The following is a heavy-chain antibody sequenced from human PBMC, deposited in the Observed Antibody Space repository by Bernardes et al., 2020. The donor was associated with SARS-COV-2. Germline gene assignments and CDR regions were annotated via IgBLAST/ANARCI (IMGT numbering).Heavy chain of an antibody. J-gene: IGHJ6*02. CDR3: ARVMSRTYKTKGPMDV. V-gene: IGHV3-48*03. Sequence: GGSLRLSCAASGLTFSSFQMIWVRQAPGKGREGVSYISSGGATTHYADSVRGRFTISRDKSNNSLYLQMNGLRVEDTAIYYCARVMSRTYKTKGPMDVWGHGTTVTVS. CDR1: GLTFSSFQ. D-gene: IGHD2-8*01. CDR2: ISSGGATT.